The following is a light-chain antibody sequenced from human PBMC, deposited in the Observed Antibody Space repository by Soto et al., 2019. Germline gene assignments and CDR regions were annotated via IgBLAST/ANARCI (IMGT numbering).Light chain of an antibody. CDR2: EVS. CDR3: SSYAGSNNFEV. Sequence: QSVLTQPPSASGSPGQSVTISCTGTSSDVGGYNYVSCYQQHPGKAPKLMIYEVSKRPSGVPDRFSGSKSGNTASLPVSGLQAEDEADYYCSSYAGSNNFEVFGTGTKVTVL. J-gene: IGLJ1*01. V-gene: IGLV2-8*01. CDR1: SSDVGGYNY.